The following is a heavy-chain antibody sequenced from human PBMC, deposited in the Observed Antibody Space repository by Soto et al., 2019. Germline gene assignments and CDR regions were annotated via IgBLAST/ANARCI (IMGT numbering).Heavy chain of an antibody. CDR3: ARDSDIVVVPAAIHLRWFDP. V-gene: IGHV3-21*01. CDR1: GFTFSSYS. Sequence: EVQLVESGGGLVEPGGSLRLSCAASGFTFSSYSMNWVRQAPGKGLEWVSSISSSSSYIYYADSVKGRFTISRDNAKNSLYLQMNSLRAEDTAVYYCARDSDIVVVPAAIHLRWFDPWGQGTLVTVSS. J-gene: IGHJ5*02. CDR2: ISSSSSYI. D-gene: IGHD2-2*01.